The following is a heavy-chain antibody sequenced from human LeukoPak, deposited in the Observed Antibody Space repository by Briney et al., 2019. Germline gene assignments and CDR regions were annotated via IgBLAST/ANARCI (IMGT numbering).Heavy chain of an antibody. D-gene: IGHD2-21*02. CDR2: IYYSGST. CDR1: GGSISSGDYY. V-gene: IGHV4-30-4*01. Sequence: SGTLSLTCTVSGGSISSGDYYWSWIRQPPGKGLEWIGYIYYSGSTYYNPSLKSRVTISVDTSKNQFSLKLSSVTAADTAVYYCARVIGYCGGDCYPDYWGQGTLVTVSS. J-gene: IGHJ4*02. CDR3: ARVIGYCGGDCYPDY.